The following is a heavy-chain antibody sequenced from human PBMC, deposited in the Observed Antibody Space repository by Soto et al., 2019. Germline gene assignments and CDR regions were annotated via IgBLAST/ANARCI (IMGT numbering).Heavy chain of an antibody. Sequence: QVQLVQSGAEVKKPGSSVKVSCKASGGTFSTYIINWVRQAPGRGPEWMGRIIPILGMVNYAPNFQGRVTINTYKSTSTAYMELSSLRSEDTAVYYCARDGAAAGAGMYSYYGMDVWGQGTTVTVSS. CDR3: ARDGAAAGAGMYSYYGMDV. CDR1: GGTFSTYI. V-gene: IGHV1-69*08. J-gene: IGHJ6*02. CDR2: IIPILGMV. D-gene: IGHD6-13*01.